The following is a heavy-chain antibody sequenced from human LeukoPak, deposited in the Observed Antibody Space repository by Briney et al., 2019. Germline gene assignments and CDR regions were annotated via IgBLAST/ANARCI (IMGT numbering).Heavy chain of an antibody. CDR2: VYTSGST. Sequence: SETLSLTCTVSGGSISSYYWNWIRQPAGKGLEWIGRVYTSGSTNHNPSLKSRVTMSLDTSKNQFSLRLTSVTAADTAVYYCARTHGYDIFSYWGQGTLVTVSS. CDR3: ARTHGYDIFSY. CDR1: GGSISSYY. D-gene: IGHD3-9*01. V-gene: IGHV4-4*07. J-gene: IGHJ4*02.